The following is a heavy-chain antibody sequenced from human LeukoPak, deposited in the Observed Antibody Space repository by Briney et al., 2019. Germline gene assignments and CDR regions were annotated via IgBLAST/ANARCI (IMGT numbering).Heavy chain of an antibody. Sequence: KPGGSLRLSCAASGFTFSSYSMNWVRQAPGEGLEWVSSISSSSSYIYYADSVKGRFTISRDNAKNSLYLQMNSLRAEDTAVYYCASSGIAVAGTHYWGQGTLVTVSS. CDR3: ASSGIAVAGTHY. D-gene: IGHD6-19*01. CDR1: GFTFSSYS. V-gene: IGHV3-21*01. J-gene: IGHJ4*02. CDR2: ISSSSSYI.